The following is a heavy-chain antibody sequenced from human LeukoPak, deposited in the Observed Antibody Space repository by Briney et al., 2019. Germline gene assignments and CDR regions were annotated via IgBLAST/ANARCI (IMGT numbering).Heavy chain of an antibody. V-gene: IGHV3-9*01. CDR2: ISWNSGSI. Sequence: PGRSLRLSCAASGFTFDDYAMHWVRQAPGKGLEWVSGISWNSGSIGYADSVKGRFTISRDNAKNSLYLQTNSLRAEDTALYYCAKAGSGYSSSWYFSGNYYGMDVWGQGTTVTVSS. D-gene: IGHD6-13*01. CDR3: AKAGSGYSSSWYFSGNYYGMDV. CDR1: GFTFDDYA. J-gene: IGHJ6*02.